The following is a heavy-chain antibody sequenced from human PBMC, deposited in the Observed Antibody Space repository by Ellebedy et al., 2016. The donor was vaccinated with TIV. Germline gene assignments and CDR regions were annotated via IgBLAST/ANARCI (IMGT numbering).Heavy chain of an antibody. V-gene: IGHV3-74*01. CDR3: SRDSLTPDYYYYGMDV. CDR1: GFTFSNYW. CDR2: INSDGSLI. D-gene: IGHD3-9*01. Sequence: GESLKISXAASGFTFSNYWMYWVRQAPGKGPVWVSRINSDGSLINYADSVKGRFTMSRDNAKNTLYLQMNSLRAEDTAVYYCSRDSLTPDYYYYGMDVWGQGTTVTVSS. J-gene: IGHJ6*02.